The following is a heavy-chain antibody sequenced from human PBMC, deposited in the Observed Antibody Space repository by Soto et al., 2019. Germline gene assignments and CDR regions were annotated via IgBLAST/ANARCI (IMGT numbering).Heavy chain of an antibody. CDR3: ASSSYYDFWSGYPEAFDI. D-gene: IGHD3-3*01. CDR1: GGSISSYY. J-gene: IGHJ3*02. Sequence: PSETLSLTCTVSGGSISSYYWSWIRQPPGKGLEWIGYIYYSGSTNYNPSLKSRVTISVDTSKNQFSLKLSSVTAADTAVYYCASSSYYDFWSGYPEAFDICGQGTMVTVSS. V-gene: IGHV4-59*12. CDR2: IYYSGST.